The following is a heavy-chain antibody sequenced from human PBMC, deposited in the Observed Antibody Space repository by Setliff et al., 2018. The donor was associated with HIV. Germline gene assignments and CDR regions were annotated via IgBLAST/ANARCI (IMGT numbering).Heavy chain of an antibody. CDR3: VRMISYSPYFDY. D-gene: IGHD1-26*01. V-gene: IGHV2-70*11. J-gene: IGHJ4*02. Sequence: TLSLTCTVSGFSLSTSGMCVSWIRQPPGKALEWLARIDWDDDKYYSTSLKTRLTISKDTSKNQVVLKMTNMDPVDTATYYCVRMISYSPYFDYWGQGTLVTVSS. CDR2: IDWDDDK. CDR1: GFSLSTSGMC.